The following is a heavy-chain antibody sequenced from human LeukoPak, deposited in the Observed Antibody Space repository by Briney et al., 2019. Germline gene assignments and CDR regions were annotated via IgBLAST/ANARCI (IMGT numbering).Heavy chain of an antibody. J-gene: IGHJ4*02. D-gene: IGHD3-9*01. CDR3: ARVGFGPYYDILTGYRDY. CDR1: GFTVSSNY. Sequence: PGGSLILSCAASGFTVSSNYMSWVRQAPGKGLEWVSVIYSGGSTYYADSVKGRFTISRDNSKNTLYLQMNSLRAEDTAVYYCARVGFGPYYDILTGYRDYWGQGTLVTVSS. V-gene: IGHV3-53*01. CDR2: IYSGGST.